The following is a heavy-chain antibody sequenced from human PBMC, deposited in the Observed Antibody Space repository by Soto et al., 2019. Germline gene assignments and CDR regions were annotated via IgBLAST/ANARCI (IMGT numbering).Heavy chain of an antibody. D-gene: IGHD2-2*01. CDR3: AKDPNIVVVPAATGGMDV. CDR2: MNPKSGGT. V-gene: IGHV1-2*02. Sequence: GASVKVSCKASGYTFSAYYTHWVRQAPGQGLEWMGWMNPKSGGTYFAQKFQGRVTLTRDTSISTAYMEVNRLRSDDTALYYCAKDPNIVVVPAATGGMDVWGQGTTVTVS. J-gene: IGHJ6*02. CDR1: GYTFSAYY.